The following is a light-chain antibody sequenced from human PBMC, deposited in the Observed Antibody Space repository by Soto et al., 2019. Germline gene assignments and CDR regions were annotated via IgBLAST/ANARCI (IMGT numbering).Light chain of an antibody. CDR3: HQYAISPLT. CDR1: QSVGRNY. V-gene: IGKV3-20*01. CDR2: NAY. Sequence: EIVLTQSPGTLSLSPGERATLSCRASQSVGRNYLAWFQQKPGQPPRLLIYNAYTTATGIPGRFSGSGSGADFTLTISTLEPEDFAVYYCHQYAISPLTFGGGTKVEI. J-gene: IGKJ4*01.